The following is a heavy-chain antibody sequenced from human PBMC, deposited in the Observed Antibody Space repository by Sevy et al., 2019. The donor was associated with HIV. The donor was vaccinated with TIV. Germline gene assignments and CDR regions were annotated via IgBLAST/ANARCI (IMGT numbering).Heavy chain of an antibody. D-gene: IGHD1-26*01. CDR1: GGFITSLY. Sequence: SETLSLTCTVSGGFITSLYWNWIRQLPGKGLEWIANIYYNGHINYNPSLKSRVTLSLDTSKNQFSLRLSSVTAADTAMYYCAGENAWGRGYSWGQGTLVTVSS. CDR3: AGENAWGRGYS. J-gene: IGHJ4*02. V-gene: IGHV4-59*08. CDR2: IYYNGHI.